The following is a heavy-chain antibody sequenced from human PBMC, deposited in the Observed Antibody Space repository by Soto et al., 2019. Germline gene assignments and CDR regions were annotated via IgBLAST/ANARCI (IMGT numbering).Heavy chain of an antibody. V-gene: IGHV4-59*01. D-gene: IGHD2-21*01. J-gene: IGHJ4*02. CDR3: ARHHILTSQIDS. CDR2: IYYSGST. CDR1: GGSISSYY. Sequence: PSETLSLTCTVSGGSISSYYWSWIRQPPGKGLEWIGYIYYSGSTNYNPSLKSRVTISVDTSKNQFSLKLSSVTAADTAVYYCARHHILTSQIDSWGQGTLVTVS.